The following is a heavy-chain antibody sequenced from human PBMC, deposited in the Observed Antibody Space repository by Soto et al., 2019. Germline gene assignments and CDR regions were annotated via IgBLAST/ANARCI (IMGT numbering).Heavy chain of an antibody. V-gene: IGHV4-59*08. CDR3: ARHNYGAGSTYFDY. CDR1: GGSIISYY. Sequence: QMQLQESGPGLVKPSETLSLTCTVSGGSIISYYWSWIRQPPGQGLEWIGYIYYSGCTNYNPSLKIRVTISADTSKNQFSLKLNSMTAADTAVYYCARHNYGAGSTYFDYWGQGTLVTVSS. D-gene: IGHD3-10*01. CDR2: IYYSGCT. J-gene: IGHJ4*02.